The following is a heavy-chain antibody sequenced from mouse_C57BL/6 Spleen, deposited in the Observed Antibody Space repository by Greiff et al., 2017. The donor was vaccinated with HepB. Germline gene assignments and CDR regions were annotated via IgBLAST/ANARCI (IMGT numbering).Heavy chain of an antibody. Sequence: VKLMESGPELVKPGASVKISCKASGYAFSSSWMNWVKQRPGKGLEWIGRIYPGDGDTNYNGKFKGKATLTADKSSSTAYMQLSSLTSEDSAVYFCARGPLTGSFDYWGQGTTLTVSS. V-gene: IGHV1-82*01. CDR3: ARGPLTGSFDY. D-gene: IGHD4-1*01. J-gene: IGHJ2*01. CDR1: GYAFSSSW. CDR2: IYPGDGDT.